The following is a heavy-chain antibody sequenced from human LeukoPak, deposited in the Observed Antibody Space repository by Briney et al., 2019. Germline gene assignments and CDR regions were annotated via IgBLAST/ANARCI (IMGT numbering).Heavy chain of an antibody. CDR3: ARDSSVERAFDI. J-gene: IGHJ3*02. V-gene: IGHV4-61*01. CDR1: GGSVSSGSYY. Sequence: SETLSLTCNVSGGSVSSGSYYWSWIRQPPGKGLEWIGYIYYSGSTNYNPSLKSRVTISVDTSKNQFSLKLSSVTAADTAVYYCARDSSVERAFDIWGQGTMVTVSS. CDR2: IYYSGST. D-gene: IGHD6-19*01.